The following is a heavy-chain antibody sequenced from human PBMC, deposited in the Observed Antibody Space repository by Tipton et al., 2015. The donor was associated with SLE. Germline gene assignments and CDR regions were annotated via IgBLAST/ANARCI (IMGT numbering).Heavy chain of an antibody. CDR1: GYTFTSYG. J-gene: IGHJ2*01. CDR2: ISAYNGNT. Sequence: QVQLVQSGAEVKRPGASVKVSCKASGYTFTSYGTSWVRQAPGQGLEWMGWISAYNGNTNYAQKLQGRVTMTTDTSTSTAYMELRSLRSDDTAVYYCARVDSSGYYLWYFDLWGRGTLVTVSS. D-gene: IGHD3-22*01. CDR3: ARVDSSGYYLWYFDL. V-gene: IGHV1-18*04.